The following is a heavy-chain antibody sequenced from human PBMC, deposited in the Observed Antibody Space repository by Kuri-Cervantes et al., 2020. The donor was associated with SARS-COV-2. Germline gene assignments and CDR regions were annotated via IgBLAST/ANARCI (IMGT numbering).Heavy chain of an antibody. CDR1: GYTFTNYW. D-gene: IGHD3-10*01. CDR3: ARRWYEYASGTSSFDY. CDR2: IYPGDSDT. J-gene: IGHJ4*02. Sequence: GESLKISCKGSGYTFTNYWIGWVRQMPGKGLEWMGIIYPGDSDTRYSPSLQGQVTISADKSTSTAYLQWSSLKAPDTAMYYCARRWYEYASGTSSFDYWGQGTLVTVSS. V-gene: IGHV5-51*01.